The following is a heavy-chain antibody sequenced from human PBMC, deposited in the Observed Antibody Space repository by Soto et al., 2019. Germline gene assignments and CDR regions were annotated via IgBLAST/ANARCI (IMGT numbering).Heavy chain of an antibody. CDR2: TSSGGGST. D-gene: IGHD6-13*01. J-gene: IGHJ4*02. CDR3: VKRTGFSSSAGDY. CDR1: GFTFSSYA. Sequence: EVQLLESGGGLVQPGGSLRLSCAASGFTFSSYAMSWVRQAPGKGLEWVSGTSSGGGSTYYADSVKGRFTISRDNSKNTLYLQMNSLRVEDTAVYYCVKRTGFSSSAGDYWGQGTLVTVSS. V-gene: IGHV3-23*01.